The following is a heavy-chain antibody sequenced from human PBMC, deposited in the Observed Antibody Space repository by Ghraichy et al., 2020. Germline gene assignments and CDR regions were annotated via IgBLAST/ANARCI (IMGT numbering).Heavy chain of an antibody. Sequence: SETLSLTCSVSGGSISNYHWSWVRQSAGKGLEWIGRIYISGSTSYNPSLNSRVTISVDTSKNQLSLKLRSVTAADTAVYYCARDVEIVGPGAGAFDTWGQGTMVTVSS. V-gene: IGHV4-4*07. CDR1: GGSISNYH. CDR2: IYISGST. J-gene: IGHJ3*02. CDR3: ARDVEIVGPGAGAFDT. D-gene: IGHD1-26*01.